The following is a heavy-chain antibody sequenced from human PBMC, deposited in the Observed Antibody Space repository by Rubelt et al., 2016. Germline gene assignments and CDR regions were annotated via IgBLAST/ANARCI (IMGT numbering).Heavy chain of an antibody. Sequence: QLQLQESGPGLVKPSETLSLTCTVSGGSISSSSFYWGWIRQPPGKGLEWIGSMYSRGSNYYNPSLKSRVTISVDTSKNQCSLKLNSVTAADTAVYYCARMIPSFEGMDVWGQGTTVTVSS. CDR3: ARMIPSFEGMDV. CDR2: MYSRGSN. CDR1: GGSISSSSFY. V-gene: IGHV4-39*01. D-gene: IGHD3-9*01. J-gene: IGHJ6*02.